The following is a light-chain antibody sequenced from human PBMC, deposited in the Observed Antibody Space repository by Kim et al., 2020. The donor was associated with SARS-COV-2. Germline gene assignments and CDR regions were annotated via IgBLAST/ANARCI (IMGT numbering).Light chain of an antibody. Sequence: GQSITISCTGTSSDVGGRNYVSWCQQHPGKAPKRMIYDVTERPSGVSNRYSGSKSGNTASLTISGLQAEDEADYYCGSYTSTNTYVFGTGTKVTVL. CDR1: SSDVGGRNY. J-gene: IGLJ1*01. V-gene: IGLV2-14*03. CDR2: DVT. CDR3: GSYTSTNTYV.